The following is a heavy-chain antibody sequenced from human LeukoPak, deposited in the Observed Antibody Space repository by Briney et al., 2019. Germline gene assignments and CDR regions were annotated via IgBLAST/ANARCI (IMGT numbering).Heavy chain of an antibody. CDR1: GGTFSSYA. J-gene: IGHJ6*02. CDR2: IIPILGIA. Sequence: SVKVSCKASGGTFSSYAISWVRQAPGHGLEWMGRIIPILGIANYAQKFQGRVTITADKSTSTAYMELSSLRSEDTAVYHCARGLGGSSGSSPYYYYGMDVWGQGTTVTVSS. V-gene: IGHV1-69*04. CDR3: ARGLGGSSGSSPYYYYGMDV. D-gene: IGHD3-22*01.